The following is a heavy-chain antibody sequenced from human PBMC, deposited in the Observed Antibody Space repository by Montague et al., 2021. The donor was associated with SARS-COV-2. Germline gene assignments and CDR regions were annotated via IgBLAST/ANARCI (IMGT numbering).Heavy chain of an antibody. V-gene: IGHV3-48*03. CDR1: GFTFSNYE. CDR3: ARDRGYGDFYYYGMDV. D-gene: IGHD3-10*01. J-gene: IGHJ6*02. Sequence: SLRLSCAASGFTFSNYEMNWVRQAPGKGLEWVLYISSSGSTIYYADPVKVRFTISRDNAQNSLYLQMNSLRAEDTGVYYCARDRGYGDFYYYGMDVWGQGTTVTVSS. CDR2: ISSSGSTI.